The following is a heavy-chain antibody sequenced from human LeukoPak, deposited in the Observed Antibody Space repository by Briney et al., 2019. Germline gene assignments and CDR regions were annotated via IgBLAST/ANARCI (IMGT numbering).Heavy chain of an antibody. D-gene: IGHD1-26*01. J-gene: IGHJ4*02. CDR1: GYSVSSGYY. Sequence: PSETLSLTCAVSGYSVSSGYYWGWIRQPPGTGLEWIGSIYHSGSTYYNSSLKSRVSLSVDTSKNQFSLKLDSVTAADTAVYYCARDEVGGSYLIDYWAQGTLVTVSS. V-gene: IGHV4-38-2*02. CDR3: ARDEVGGSYLIDY. CDR2: IYHSGST.